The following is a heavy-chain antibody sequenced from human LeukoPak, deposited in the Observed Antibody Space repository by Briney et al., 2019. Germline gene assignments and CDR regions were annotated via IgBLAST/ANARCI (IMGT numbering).Heavy chain of an antibody. D-gene: IGHD1-26*01. CDR1: GFTFSSYW. V-gene: IGHV3-74*01. CDR3: AREWELRGAYYMDV. Sequence: PGGSLRLSCAASGFTFSSYWMHWVRQAPGKGLVWVSRISSDGGNTVYADSVKGRFTISRDNANDTLYLQMDSLGGEDTAVYYCAREWELRGAYYMDVWGKGTTVTVSS. CDR2: ISSDGGNT. J-gene: IGHJ6*03.